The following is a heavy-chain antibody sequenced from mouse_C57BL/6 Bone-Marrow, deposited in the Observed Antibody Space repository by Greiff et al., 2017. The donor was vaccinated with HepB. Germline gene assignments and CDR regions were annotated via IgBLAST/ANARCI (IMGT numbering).Heavy chain of an antibody. CDR3: ARRARGYYGSSYFDV. CDR1: GFSLSTSGMG. V-gene: IGHV8-12*01. CDR2: IYWDDDK. J-gene: IGHJ1*03. D-gene: IGHD1-1*01. Sequence: QVTLKESGPGILQSSQTLSLTCSFSGFSLSTSGMGVSWIRQPSGKGLEWLAHIYWDDDKRYNPSLKSRLTISKDTSRNQVFLKITSVDTADTATYYCARRARGYYGSSYFDVWGTGTTVTVSS.